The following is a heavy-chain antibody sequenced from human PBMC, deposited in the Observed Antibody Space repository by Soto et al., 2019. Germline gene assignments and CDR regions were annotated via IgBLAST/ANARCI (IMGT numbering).Heavy chain of an antibody. J-gene: IGHJ4*02. CDR2: IYWDDDK. Sequence: QITLKESGPTRVRPTQTLALTCTFSGFSLTTSGVGVGWIRKTLGKALEWLAVIYWDDDKRYSPSLKSRLTITQDTSKKQVVLTMADMDPVDTATYFCAHRGYMYGNWDHGYFDYWGQGTLVTVSS. CDR3: AHRGYMYGNWDHGYFDY. CDR1: GFSLTTSGVG. V-gene: IGHV2-5*02. D-gene: IGHD5-18*01.